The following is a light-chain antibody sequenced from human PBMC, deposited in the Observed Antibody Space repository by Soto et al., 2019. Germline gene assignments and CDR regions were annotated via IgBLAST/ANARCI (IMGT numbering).Light chain of an antibody. J-gene: IGLJ7*01. CDR2: EVT. CDR3: SSHTSGSTRV. Sequence: QSVLTQPASVSGSPGQSIAISCTGTSCDVGSYDYYSWYQQHPNKAPKLIIYEVTKRPSWVSNLFSGTKSGNTASLTSAVRPAEDEADYYGSSHTSGSTRVFGSGTQLTVL. CDR1: SCDVGSYDY. V-gene: IGLV2-14*01.